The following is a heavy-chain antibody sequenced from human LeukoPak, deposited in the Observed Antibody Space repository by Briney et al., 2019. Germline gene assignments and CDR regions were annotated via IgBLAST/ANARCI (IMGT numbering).Heavy chain of an antibody. J-gene: IGHJ4*02. D-gene: IGHD7-27*01. V-gene: IGHV3-43D*03. CDR1: GFTFDDYA. CDR2: SSWIEGST. CDR3: VRSRAASLGYFDS. Sequence: GGSLRLSCAVSGFTFDDYALHWVRQVPGKGLEWVSFSSWIEGSTDYLDSVKGRFSISRDNSKNSLYLEMNRLRLEDTALYYCVRSRAASLGYFDSWGRGTLVTVSS.